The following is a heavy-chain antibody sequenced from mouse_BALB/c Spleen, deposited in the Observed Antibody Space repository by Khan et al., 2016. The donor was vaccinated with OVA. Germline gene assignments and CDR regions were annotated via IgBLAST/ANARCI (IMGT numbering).Heavy chain of an antibody. D-gene: IGHD1-3*01. J-gene: IGHJ3*01. CDR3: SREGLGASVAY. Sequence: MQLEESGAELMKPGASVKISCKASGYTFTSSSIHWVKQSHGKSLEWIGYIDPFNGCTTYNQKFKGKATLTVDKSSSTAYIHLNNLTSEDSAVLSGSREGLGASVAYGGQGTRITVSA. CDR2: IDPFNGCT. V-gene: IGHV1S135*01. CDR1: GYTFTSSS.